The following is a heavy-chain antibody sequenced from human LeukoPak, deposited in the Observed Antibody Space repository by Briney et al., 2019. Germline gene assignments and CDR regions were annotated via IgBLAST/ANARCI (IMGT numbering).Heavy chain of an antibody. J-gene: IGHJ4*02. CDR2: TYYRSKWYN. CDR3: ARWYYYGSGSYYDY. D-gene: IGHD3-10*01. CDR1: GDSVSSNSAA. Sequence: SQTLSLTYAISGDSVSSNSAAWKWLRQSPSRGLEWLGRTYYRSKWYNDYAASVKSRITINPDTSKNQFSLQLNSVTPEDTAVYYCARWYYYGSGSYYDYWGQGTLVTVSS. V-gene: IGHV6-1*01.